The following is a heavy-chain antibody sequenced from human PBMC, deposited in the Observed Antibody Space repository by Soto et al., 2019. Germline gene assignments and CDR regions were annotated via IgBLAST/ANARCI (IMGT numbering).Heavy chain of an antibody. CDR1: GGTFSSYA. D-gene: IGHD2-15*01. CDR2: IIPIFGTA. CDR3: ASLGYCSGGSCYTWGSDHYYYYYGMDV. V-gene: IGHV1-69*01. J-gene: IGHJ6*02. Sequence: QVQLVQSGAEVKKPGSSVKVSCKASGGTFSSYAISWVRQAPGQGLEWMGGIIPIFGTANYAQQFQGRVTITADESTSTAYMGLSSLRSEDTAVYYCASLGYCSGGSCYTWGSDHYYYYYGMDVWGQGTTVTVSS.